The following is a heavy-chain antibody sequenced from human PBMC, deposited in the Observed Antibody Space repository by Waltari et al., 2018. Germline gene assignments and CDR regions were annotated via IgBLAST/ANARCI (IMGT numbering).Heavy chain of an antibody. CDR2: IYHSGGT. CDR1: GGSISSSNW. CDR3: ARARGCSGGSCYSLDY. J-gene: IGHJ4*02. D-gene: IGHD2-15*01. V-gene: IGHV4-4*02. Sequence: QVQLQESGPGLVKPSGTLSPTCAVSGGSISSSNWWSWVRQPPGKGLEWIGEIYHSGGTNYNPSRKSRVTISVDKSKNQFSLKLSSVTAADTAVYYCARARGCSGGSCYSLDYWGQGTLVTVSS.